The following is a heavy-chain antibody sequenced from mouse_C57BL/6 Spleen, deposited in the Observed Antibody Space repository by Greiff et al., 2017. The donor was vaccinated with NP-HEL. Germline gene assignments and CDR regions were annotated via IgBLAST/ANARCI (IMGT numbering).Heavy chain of an antibody. D-gene: IGHD1-1*01. CDR2: ISSGSSTI. V-gene: IGHV5-17*01. CDR3: ARNYGLGYFDV. CDR1: GFTFSDYG. J-gene: IGHJ1*03. Sequence: EVMLVGSGGGLVKPGGSLKLSCAASGFTFSDYGMHWVRQAPEKGLEWVAYISSGSSTIYYADTVKGRFTISRDNAKNTLFLQMTSLRSEDTAMYYCARNYGLGYFDVWGTGTTVTVSS.